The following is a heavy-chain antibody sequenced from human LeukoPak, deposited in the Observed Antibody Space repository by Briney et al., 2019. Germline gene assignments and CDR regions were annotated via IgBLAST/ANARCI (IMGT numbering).Heavy chain of an antibody. V-gene: IGHV1-18*01. CDR2: ISAYNGNT. CDR1: GYTFTSYG. Sequence: ASVKVSCKASGYTFTSYGISWVRQAPGQGLEWMGWISAYNGNTNYAQKLQGRVTMTTDTSTSTAYMELRSLRSDDTAVYYCAGEPSYYYGSGSYPRYYYYGMDVWGQGTTVTVSS. J-gene: IGHJ6*02. CDR3: AGEPSYYYGSGSYPRYYYYGMDV. D-gene: IGHD3-10*01.